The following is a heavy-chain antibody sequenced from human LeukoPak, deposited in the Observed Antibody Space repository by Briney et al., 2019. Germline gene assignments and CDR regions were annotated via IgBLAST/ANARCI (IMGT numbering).Heavy chain of an antibody. J-gene: IGHJ4*02. Sequence: GGSLRLSCAASGFTFSSYAMSWVRQAPGKGLEWVSVIYSGGSTYYADSVKGRFTISRDNSKNTLYLQMNSLRAEDTAVYYCARTMVRGVTSDYWGQGTLVTVSS. CDR1: GFTFSSYA. V-gene: IGHV3-66*01. CDR2: IYSGGST. CDR3: ARTMVRGVTSDY. D-gene: IGHD3-10*01.